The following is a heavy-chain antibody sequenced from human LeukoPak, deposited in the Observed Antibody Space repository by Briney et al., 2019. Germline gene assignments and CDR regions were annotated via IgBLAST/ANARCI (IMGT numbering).Heavy chain of an antibody. D-gene: IGHD1-26*01. CDR1: GLTFSNYW. CDR3: ASGWGASGSYDY. V-gene: IGHV3-7*01. CDR2: IKQDGSEK. J-gene: IGHJ4*02. Sequence: PGGSLRLSCAASGLTFSNYWMSWVRQAPGRGLEWVANIKQDGSEKYYVDSVKGRFTISRDNAKKSVSLQMNSLRAEDTAIYYCASGWGASGSYDYWGQGTLVTVSS.